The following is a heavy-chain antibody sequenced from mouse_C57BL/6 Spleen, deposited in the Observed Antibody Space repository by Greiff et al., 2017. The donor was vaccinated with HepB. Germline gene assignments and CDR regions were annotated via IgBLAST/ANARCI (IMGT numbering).Heavy chain of an antibody. CDR2: IDPETGGT. D-gene: IGHD1-1*01. Sequence: QVQLQQSGAELVRPGASVTLSCKASGYTFTDYEMHWVKQTPVHGLEWIGAIDPETGGTAYNQKFKGKAILTADKSSSTAYMELRSLTSEDSAVYYCTREEVITTVVEYFDVWGTGTTVTVSS. J-gene: IGHJ1*03. V-gene: IGHV1-15*01. CDR1: GYTFTDYE. CDR3: TREEVITTVVEYFDV.